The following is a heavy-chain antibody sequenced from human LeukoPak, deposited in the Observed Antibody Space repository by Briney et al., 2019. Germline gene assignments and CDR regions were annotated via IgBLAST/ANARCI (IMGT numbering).Heavy chain of an antibody. CDR1: GFTFSSYA. D-gene: IGHD3-3*01. V-gene: IGHV3-23*01. CDR2: ISGCGGST. Sequence: GGSLRLSCAASGFTFSSYAMSWVRQAPGKGLEWVSAISGCGGSTYYADSVKGRFTISRDNSKNTLYLQMNSLRAEDTAVYYCASRTRTYYDFWSGYYPQPYFDYWGQGTLVTVSS. J-gene: IGHJ4*02. CDR3: ASRTRTYYDFWSGYYPQPYFDY.